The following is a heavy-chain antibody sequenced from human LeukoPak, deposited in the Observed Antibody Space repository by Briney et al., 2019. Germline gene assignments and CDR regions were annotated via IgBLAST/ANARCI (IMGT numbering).Heavy chain of an antibody. J-gene: IGHJ4*02. CDR1: GFTFSSYA. Sequence: GGSLRLSCAASGFTFSSYAMSWVRQAPGKGLEWVSTISVSGGSTYYADSVKGRFTISRDNSKNTLYLQMNSLRAEDTAVYYCAKGGSSWNYFDYWGQGTLVTVSP. CDR2: ISVSGGST. V-gene: IGHV3-23*01. D-gene: IGHD6-13*01. CDR3: AKGGSSWNYFDY.